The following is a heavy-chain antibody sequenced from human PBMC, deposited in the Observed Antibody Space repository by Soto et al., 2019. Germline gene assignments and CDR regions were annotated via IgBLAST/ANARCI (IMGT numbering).Heavy chain of an antibody. CDR2: INPGNGNT. V-gene: IGHV1-3*01. CDR1: GYTFTNYA. D-gene: IGHD5-18*01. CDR3: PRSEGGGRMVTSFDY. Sequence: ASVKVSCKASGYTFTNYAMHWVRQAPGQRLEWMGWINPGNGNTKYSQKLQGRVTITRDTCASTAYMELSSLRSEDTAVYHSPRSEGGGRMVTSFDYWGQGTLVTVSS. J-gene: IGHJ4*02.